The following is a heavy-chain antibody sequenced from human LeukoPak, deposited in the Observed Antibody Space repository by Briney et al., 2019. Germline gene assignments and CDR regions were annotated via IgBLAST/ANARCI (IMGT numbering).Heavy chain of an antibody. V-gene: IGHV3-30*04. CDR3: ARGERIVLEDDILTGHGGKKWFDP. Sequence: GGSLRLSCAASGFTFSSYAMSWVRQAPGKGLEWVAIISYDGSNEYYADSVKGRFTISRDNSKNTLYLQMNSLRSEDTAVYYCARGERIVLEDDILTGHGGKKWFDPWGQGTLVTVSS. CDR2: ISYDGSNE. CDR1: GFTFSSYA. D-gene: IGHD3-9*01. J-gene: IGHJ5*02.